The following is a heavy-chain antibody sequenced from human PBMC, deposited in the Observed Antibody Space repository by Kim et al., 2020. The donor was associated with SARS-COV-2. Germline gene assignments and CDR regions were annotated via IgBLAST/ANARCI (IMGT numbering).Heavy chain of an antibody. CDR1: GGTLSSNG. Sequence: SVKVSCKAFGGTLSSNGISWVRQAPGQGLEWMGRIIPIVGTVNYAQKFQGRVTITADKSTSTAYMELSSLKSDDTGVYFCVRDRSVGATLDWGQGTLVTVSS. J-gene: IGHJ4*02. V-gene: IGHV1-69*04. D-gene: IGHD1-26*01. CDR3: VRDRSVGATLD. CDR2: IIPIVGTV.